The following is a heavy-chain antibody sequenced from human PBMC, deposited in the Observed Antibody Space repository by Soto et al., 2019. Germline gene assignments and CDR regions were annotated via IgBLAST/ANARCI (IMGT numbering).Heavy chain of an antibody. CDR3: TRSITGTTSSDY. CDR2: SRDKGNSYST. V-gene: IGHV3-72*01. J-gene: IGHJ4*02. D-gene: IGHD1-7*01. Sequence: EVQLVESGGGLVQPGGSLRLSCAGSGFTFSDYYIDWVRQAPGKGLEWVGRSRDKGNSYSTDYAAPVKGRFTVSRDASKNSLYLQMNSLKTEDTALYYCTRSITGTTSSDYWGQGTLVTVSS. CDR1: GFTFSDYY.